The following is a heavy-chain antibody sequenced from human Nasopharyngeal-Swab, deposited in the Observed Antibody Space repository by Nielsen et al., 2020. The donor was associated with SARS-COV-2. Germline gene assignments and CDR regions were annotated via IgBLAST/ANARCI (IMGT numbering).Heavy chain of an antibody. J-gene: IGHJ4*02. Sequence: GESLKISCTASGFTSSSYAMSWVRQAPGKGLEWVSEISGSGGSTYYAESVKGRFTISRDNSKNTLYLQMSSLRAEDTAIYYCAKDLGVESPLWFDYWGQGTLLTVSS. CDR3: AKDLGVESPLWFDY. CDR1: GFTSSSYA. V-gene: IGHV3-23*01. CDR2: ISGSGGST. D-gene: IGHD4-23*01.